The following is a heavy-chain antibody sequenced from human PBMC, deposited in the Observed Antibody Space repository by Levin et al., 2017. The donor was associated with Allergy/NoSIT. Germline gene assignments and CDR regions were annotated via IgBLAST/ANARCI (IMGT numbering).Heavy chain of an antibody. CDR1: GGSFSGYY. D-gene: IGHD1-14*01. V-gene: IGHV4-34*01. Sequence: SQTLSLPCAVYGGSFSGYYWSWIRQPPGKGLEWIGEINHSGSTNYNPSLKSRVTISVDTSKNQFSLKLSSVTAADTAVYYCARVRAGTVPNWFDPWGQGTLVTVSS. CDR3: ARVRAGTVPNWFDP. J-gene: IGHJ5*02. CDR2: INHSGST.